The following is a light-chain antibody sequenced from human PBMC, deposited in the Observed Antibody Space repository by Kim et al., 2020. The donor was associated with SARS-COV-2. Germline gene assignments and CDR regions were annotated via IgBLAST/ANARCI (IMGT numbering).Light chain of an antibody. CDR2: CAF. J-gene: IGKJ2*01. CDR1: HNIGTY. V-gene: IGKV1-39*01. Sequence: SPSLGVTVTLSCRTSHNIGTYLNLYQQKPGKAPILLIYCAFQLQSGGPARFNGSGSTTDFFLTITNLQSEDFANYFCQQSSRVPYTFGQGTKLDI. CDR3: QQSSRVPYT.